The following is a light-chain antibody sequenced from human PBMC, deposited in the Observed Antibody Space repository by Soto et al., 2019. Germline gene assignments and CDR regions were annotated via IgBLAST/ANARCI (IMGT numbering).Light chain of an antibody. CDR1: QSVSSTY. V-gene: IGKV3-20*01. CDR3: QQYGSPIT. J-gene: IGKJ3*01. CDR2: GAS. Sequence: EIVLTQSPGTLSLSPGERATLSCRASQSVSSTYLAWYQQKPGQAPRLLIYGASSRATGIPDRFSGSGSGTDVPLTINRLEPEDFAVYYCQQYGSPITFGPGTKVDIK.